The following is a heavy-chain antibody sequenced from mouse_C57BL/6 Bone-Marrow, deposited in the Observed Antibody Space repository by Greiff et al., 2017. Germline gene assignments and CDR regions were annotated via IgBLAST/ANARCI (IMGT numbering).Heavy chain of an antibody. CDR3: TRERLRRDFDY. Sequence: VQLQQSGAELMKPGASVKLSCKATGYTFTGYWIEWVKQRPGPGLEWIGEILPGSSSTNYNEKFKGKATCTADTSSNTADMQLSSLTTEDSAIYYCTRERLRRDFDYWGQGTTLTVSS. V-gene: IGHV1-9*01. CDR1: GYTFTGYW. J-gene: IGHJ2*01. CDR2: ILPGSSST. D-gene: IGHD2-2*01.